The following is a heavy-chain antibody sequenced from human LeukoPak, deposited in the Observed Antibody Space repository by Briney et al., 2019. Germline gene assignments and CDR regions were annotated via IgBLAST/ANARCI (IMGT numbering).Heavy chain of an antibody. J-gene: IGHJ4*02. Sequence: PSETLSLTCTVSGGSITNYYCSWIRQPPGKGLERIGNIYYTGSTNYNPSLKSRVTISVDVSKNQFSLKLSSVTAADTAVYYCARLGGDYAVDYWGQGTLVTVSS. V-gene: IGHV4-59*01. CDR3: ARLGGDYAVDY. CDR1: GGSITNYY. CDR2: IYYTGST. D-gene: IGHD2-21*02.